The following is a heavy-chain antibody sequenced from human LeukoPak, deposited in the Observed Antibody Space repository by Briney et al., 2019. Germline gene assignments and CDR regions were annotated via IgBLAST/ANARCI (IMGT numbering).Heavy chain of an antibody. CDR2: ISSSGSTI. CDR1: GFTFSSYE. D-gene: IGHD6-13*01. V-gene: IGHV3-48*03. J-gene: IGHJ4*02. CDR3: ARLGGIAAAGNFDY. Sequence: GGSLRLSCAASGFTFSSYEMNWVRQAPGKGLEWVSYISSSGSTIYYADSVKGRFTISRDNAKNSLYLQMNSLRAEDTAVYYCARLGGIAAAGNFDYWGQGTLVTVSS.